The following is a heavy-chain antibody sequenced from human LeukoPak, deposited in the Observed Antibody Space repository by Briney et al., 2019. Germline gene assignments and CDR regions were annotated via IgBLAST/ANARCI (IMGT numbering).Heavy chain of an antibody. J-gene: IGHJ4*02. D-gene: IGHD3-22*01. CDR2: INGDGSST. V-gene: IGHV3-74*01. Sequence: SGGSLRLSCAASGFTFSSYWMHWVRQDPVKGLLWVPRINGDGSSTDYAGSEKGRFTISRDNAKNTVYLQMNSLKAEDTAVYYCVRGYSSGYRLDYWGQGTLVTVSS. CDR3: VRGYSSGYRLDY. CDR1: GFTFSSYW.